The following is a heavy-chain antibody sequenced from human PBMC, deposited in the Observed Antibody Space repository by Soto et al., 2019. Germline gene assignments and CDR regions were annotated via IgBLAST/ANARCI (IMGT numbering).Heavy chain of an antibody. Sequence: GGSLRLSCAASGFTFSGSAMHWVRQASGKGLEWVGRIRSKANSYATAYAASVKGRFTISRDDSKNTAYLQMNSLKTEDTAVYYCTSDPYDYVWGLTNRDYWGQGTLVTVSS. CDR3: TSDPYDYVWGLTNRDY. J-gene: IGHJ4*02. D-gene: IGHD3-16*01. CDR1: GFTFSGSA. V-gene: IGHV3-73*01. CDR2: IRSKANSYAT.